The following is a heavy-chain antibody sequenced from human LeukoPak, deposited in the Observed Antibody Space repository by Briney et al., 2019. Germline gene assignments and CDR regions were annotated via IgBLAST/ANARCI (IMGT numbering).Heavy chain of an antibody. V-gene: IGHV3-48*01. J-gene: IGHJ4*02. Sequence: GGSLRLSCAASGFTFSDYSMNWVRQAPGKGLEWVSYITSSRSAIYYAESVKGRFTISRDNAKNSLYLQMNSLRAEDTAVYYCARVRGSYHFDYWGQGTLLSVSS. D-gene: IGHD1-26*01. CDR2: ITSSRSAI. CDR1: GFTFSDYS. CDR3: ARVRGSYHFDY.